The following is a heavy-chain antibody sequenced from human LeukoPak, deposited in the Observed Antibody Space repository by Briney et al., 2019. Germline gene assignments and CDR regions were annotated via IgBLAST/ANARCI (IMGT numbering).Heavy chain of an antibody. V-gene: IGHV3-23*01. D-gene: IGHD2-15*01. CDR2: TSSSDAGT. J-gene: IGHJ4*02. Sequence: PGGSLRLSCAASGFTLSTYAMSWVRQTPGKGLEWVAATSSSDAGTYHADSVRGRFTMSRDNSKNTVYLQMNSLRVDGTAVYYCTRRDIVVVVSASDYWGQGTLVTVSS. CDR3: TRRDIVVVVSASDY. CDR1: GFTLSTYA.